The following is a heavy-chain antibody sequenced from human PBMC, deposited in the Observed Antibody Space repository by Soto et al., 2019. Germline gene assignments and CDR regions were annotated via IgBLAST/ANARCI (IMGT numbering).Heavy chain of an antibody. V-gene: IGHV4-34*01. CDR1: GGSFSGYY. Sequence: QVQLQQWGAGPLRPLETLSLTCGVSGGSFSGYYWAWIRQSPGKGLEWIGEINDRGSINYNPCLKSRVSISVETSMTHYSLKLMSVPAADTAVYYCARESHDILAGPPWVWYFDLWGRGTLVTVSS. CDR2: INDRGSI. J-gene: IGHJ2*01. D-gene: IGHD3-9*01. CDR3: ARESHDILAGPPWVWYFDL.